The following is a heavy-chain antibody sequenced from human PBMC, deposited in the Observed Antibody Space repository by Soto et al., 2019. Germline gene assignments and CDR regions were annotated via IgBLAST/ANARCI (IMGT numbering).Heavy chain of an antibody. CDR3: AAPGYSSQDY. V-gene: IGHV3-23*01. D-gene: IGHD5-18*01. J-gene: IGHJ4*02. CDR2: ISGSGDGT. Sequence: GGSLRLSCAASGFTFSSFALSWVRQAPGKGLEWVSAISGSGDGTDYADSVKGRFTISRDNSKNTLYLQMNSLRAEDTAVYYCAAPGYSSQDYWGQGALVTVYS. CDR1: GFTFSSFA.